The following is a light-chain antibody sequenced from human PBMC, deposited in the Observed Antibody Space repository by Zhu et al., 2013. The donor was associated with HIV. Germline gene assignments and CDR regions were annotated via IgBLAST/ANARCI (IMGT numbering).Light chain of an antibody. CDR3: QHFGSTPHT. J-gene: IGKJ2*01. CDR2: DVS. Sequence: EIVLTQSPGTLSLSPGDTGTLSCRASQSVSRSSLAWYQHKPGQAPRLVLYDVSNRAAGIPDRFSGSGSGTDFTLTITRLEPEDFAVYFCQHFGSTPHTFGQGTKLEIK. CDR1: QSVSRSS. V-gene: IGKV3-20*01.